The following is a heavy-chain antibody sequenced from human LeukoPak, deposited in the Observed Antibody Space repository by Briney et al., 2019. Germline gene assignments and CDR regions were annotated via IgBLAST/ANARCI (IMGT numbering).Heavy chain of an antibody. Sequence: ASVKVSCKASGCTFTSYDINWVRQATGQGLEWMGWMNPNSGNTGYAQKFQGRVTMTRNTSISTAYMELSSLRSEDTAVYYCARGLADILTGYYSYWFDPWGQGTLVTVSS. CDR3: ARGLADILTGYYSYWFDP. CDR2: MNPNSGNT. J-gene: IGHJ5*02. CDR1: GCTFTSYD. D-gene: IGHD3-9*01. V-gene: IGHV1-8*01.